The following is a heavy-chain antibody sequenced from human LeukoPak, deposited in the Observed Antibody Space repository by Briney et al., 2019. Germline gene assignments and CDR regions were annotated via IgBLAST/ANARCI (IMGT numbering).Heavy chain of an antibody. D-gene: IGHD6-13*01. V-gene: IGHV4-59*08. Sequence: SETLSLTCTVSGGSISSYYWSWIRQPPGKGLEWIGYIYYSGSTNYNPSLKSRVTISVDTSKNQFSLKLSSVTAADTAVYYCARRIAAAGPFDYWGQGTLVTVSS. CDR2: IYYSGST. CDR3: ARRIAAAGPFDY. J-gene: IGHJ4*02. CDR1: GGSISSYY.